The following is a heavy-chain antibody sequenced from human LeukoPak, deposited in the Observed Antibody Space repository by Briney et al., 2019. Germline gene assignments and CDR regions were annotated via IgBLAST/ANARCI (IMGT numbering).Heavy chain of an antibody. CDR2: IIPIFGTA. CDR3: ARGRRGVAIPDY. J-gene: IGHJ4*02. Sequence: SVKVSCKASGGTFSSYAISWVRQAPGQGLERMGGIIPIFGTANYAQKFQGRVTITADESTSTAYMELSSLRSEDTAVYYCARGRRGVAIPDYWGQGTLVTVSS. CDR1: GGTFSSYA. D-gene: IGHD3-3*01. V-gene: IGHV1-69*13.